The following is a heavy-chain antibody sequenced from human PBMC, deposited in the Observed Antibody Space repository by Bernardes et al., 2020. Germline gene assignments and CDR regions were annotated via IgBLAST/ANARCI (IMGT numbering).Heavy chain of an antibody. CDR2: IYSGGST. CDR1: GFTVSSNY. CDR3: ARDGRLLYYYYGMDV. D-gene: IGHD2-15*01. V-gene: IGHV3-53*01. Sequence: GGSLRLSCAASGFTVSSNYMSWVRQAPGKGLEWVSVIYSGGSTYYADSVKGRFTISRDNSKNTLYLQMNSLRAEDTAVYYCARDGRLLYYYYGMDVWGKGTTVTVSS. J-gene: IGHJ6*04.